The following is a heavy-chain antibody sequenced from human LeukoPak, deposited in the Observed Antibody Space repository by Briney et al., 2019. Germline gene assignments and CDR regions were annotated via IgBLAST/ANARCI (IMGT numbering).Heavy chain of an antibody. J-gene: IGHJ4*02. Sequence: SETLSLTCAVYGGSFSGYYWSWIRQPPGKGLEWIGEINHSGSTNYNLSLKSRVTISVDTSKNQFSLKLSSVTAADTAVYYCARDGGQLDYWGQGTLVTVSS. CDR3: ARDGGQLDY. CDR1: GGSFSGYY. D-gene: IGHD6-13*01. V-gene: IGHV4-34*01. CDR2: INHSGST.